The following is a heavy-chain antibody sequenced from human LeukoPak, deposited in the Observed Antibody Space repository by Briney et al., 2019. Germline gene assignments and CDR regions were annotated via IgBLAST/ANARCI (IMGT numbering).Heavy chain of an antibody. J-gene: IGHJ4*02. D-gene: IGHD1-26*01. V-gene: IGHV1-18*01. CDR1: SYTFTSYG. Sequence: ASVKVSCKASSYTFTSYGISWVRQAPGQGLEWMGWISAYNGNTNYAQKLQGRVTMTTDTSTSTAYMELRSLRSDDTAVYYCARDSRGSGSYYGYDYWGQGTLVTVSS. CDR2: ISAYNGNT. CDR3: ARDSRGSGSYYGYDY.